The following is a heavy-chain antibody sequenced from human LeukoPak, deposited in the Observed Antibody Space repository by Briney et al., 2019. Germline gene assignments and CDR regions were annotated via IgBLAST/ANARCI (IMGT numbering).Heavy chain of an antibody. Sequence: GGSLRLSCAASGFTFDDYAMHLVRQAPGKGLEWVSLTSGDGGSTHYADSVKGRFTISRDNSKNSLYLQMNSLRTEDTALYYCAKQDGQLWLGLNYWGQGTLVTVSS. D-gene: IGHD5-18*01. J-gene: IGHJ4*02. V-gene: IGHV3-43*02. CDR3: AKQDGQLWLGLNY. CDR1: GFTFDDYA. CDR2: TSGDGGST.